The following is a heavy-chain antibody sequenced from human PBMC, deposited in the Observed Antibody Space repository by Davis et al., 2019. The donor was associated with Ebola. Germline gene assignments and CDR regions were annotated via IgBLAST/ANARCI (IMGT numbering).Heavy chain of an antibody. CDR2: INPNSGGT. J-gene: IGHJ4*02. Sequence: ASVKVSCRASGYTFTSYYMHWVRQAPGQGLEWMGWINPNSGGTNYAQKFQGRVTMTRDTSISTAYMELSRLRSDDTAVYYCARDLFGELPFDYWGQGTLVTVPS. D-gene: IGHD3-10*01. V-gene: IGHV1-2*02. CDR3: ARDLFGELPFDY. CDR1: GYTFTSYY.